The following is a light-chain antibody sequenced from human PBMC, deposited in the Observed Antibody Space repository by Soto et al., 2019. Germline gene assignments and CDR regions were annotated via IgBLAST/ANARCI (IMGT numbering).Light chain of an antibody. CDR2: AAS. CDR1: QGISSY. V-gene: IGKV1-9*01. Sequence: IQLTQSPSSLSASVGDRVTITCRASQGISSYLAWYQQKPGKAPKLLIYAASTLQSGVPSRFSGSGSGTDFTLTISSLQPEDFATYYCQQLNSPHTFGQGTKLEIK. J-gene: IGKJ2*01. CDR3: QQLNSPHT.